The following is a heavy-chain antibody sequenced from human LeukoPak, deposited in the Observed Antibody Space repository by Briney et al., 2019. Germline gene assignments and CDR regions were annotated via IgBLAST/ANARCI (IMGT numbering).Heavy chain of an antibody. J-gene: IGHJ4*02. V-gene: IGHV3-7*05. CDR3: ARVSGSPPLIRYYFDY. CDR2: KKQDGSEN. D-gene: IGHD1-26*01. CDR1: GFTFSSYA. Sequence: PGGSLRLSCAASGFTFSSYAMSWVRQAPGKGLEWVANKKQDGSENYYVDSVKGRFTISRDNAKNSLYLQMNSLRAEDTAVYYCARVSGSPPLIRYYFDYWGQGTLVTVST.